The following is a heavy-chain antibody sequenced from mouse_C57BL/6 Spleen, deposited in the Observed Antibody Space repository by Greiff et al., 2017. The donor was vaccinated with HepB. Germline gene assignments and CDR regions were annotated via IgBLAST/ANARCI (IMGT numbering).Heavy chain of an antibody. D-gene: IGHD1-1*01. CDR2: IYPGSGNT. V-gene: IGHV1-76*01. J-gene: IGHJ2*01. Sequence: VQLQQSGAELVRPGASVKLSCKASGYTFTDYYINWVQQRPGQGLEWIARIYPGSGNTYYNEKFKGKATLTAEKSSITAYMQLSSLTSEDSAVYFCAREEYITSYYFDYWGQGTTLTVSS. CDR1: GYTFTDYY. CDR3: AREEYITSYYFDY.